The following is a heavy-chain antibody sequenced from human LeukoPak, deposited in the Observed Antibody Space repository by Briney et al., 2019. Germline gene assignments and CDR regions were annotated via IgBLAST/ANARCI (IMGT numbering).Heavy chain of an antibody. CDR1: GGSISSYY. V-gene: IGHV4-59*01. Sequence: SETLYLTCTVSGGSISSYYWSWIRQPPGKGLEWIGYIYYSGSTNYNPSLKSRVTISVDTSKNQFSLKLSSVTAADTAVYYCARVTSSGFSDGTYYYYGMDVWGQGTTVTVSS. D-gene: IGHD6-19*01. J-gene: IGHJ6*02. CDR3: ARVTSSGFSDGTYYYYGMDV. CDR2: IYYSGST.